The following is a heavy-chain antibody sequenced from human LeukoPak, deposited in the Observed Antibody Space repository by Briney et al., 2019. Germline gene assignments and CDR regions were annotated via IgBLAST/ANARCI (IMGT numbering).Heavy chain of an antibody. CDR1: GFTFSSYA. CDR2: FSSSGGST. J-gene: IGHJ4*02. CDR3: AKYCCGGNCYSGLY. D-gene: IGHD2-15*01. V-gene: IGHV3-23*01. Sequence: TGGSLRLSCAASGFTFSSYAMTWVRQAPGKGLEWVSTFSSSGGSTYYADSVKGRFTISRDSSKNTLFLQMNSLRAEDTAVYYCAKYCCGGNCYSGLYWGQGTLVTVSS.